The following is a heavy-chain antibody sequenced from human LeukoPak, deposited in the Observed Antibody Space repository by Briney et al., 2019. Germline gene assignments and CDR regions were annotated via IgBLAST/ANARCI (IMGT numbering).Heavy chain of an antibody. J-gene: IGHJ4*02. D-gene: IGHD6-19*01. CDR1: GFTFSNYA. Sequence: GGSLRLSCAASGFTFSNYAMRWVRQAPGKGLEWVSGISGSGDTTYYADSVKGRFTISRDNSKNTLHLQMNSLRAEDMAVYFCARRSGVAVAGAFDYWGQGTLVTVSS. V-gene: IGHV3-23*01. CDR3: ARRSGVAVAGAFDY. CDR2: ISGSGDTT.